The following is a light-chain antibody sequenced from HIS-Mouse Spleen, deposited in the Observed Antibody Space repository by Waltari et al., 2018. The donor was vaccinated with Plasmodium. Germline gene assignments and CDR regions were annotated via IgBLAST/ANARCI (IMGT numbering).Light chain of an antibody. CDR3: QQYSNWSFT. J-gene: IGKJ3*01. Sequence: DIVITQSPAPLSVSPGERAPLSCSASQSVSSNLVWYQQKPGQAPRLLIYGASTRATGIPARFSGSGSGTEFTLTISSLQSEDFAVYYCQQYSNWSFTFGAGTKVDIK. CDR2: GAS. V-gene: IGKV3-15*01. CDR1: QSVSSN.